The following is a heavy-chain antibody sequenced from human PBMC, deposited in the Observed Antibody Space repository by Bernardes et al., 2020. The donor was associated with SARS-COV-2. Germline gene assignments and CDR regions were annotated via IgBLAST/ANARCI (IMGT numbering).Heavy chain of an antibody. D-gene: IGHD3-22*01. CDR2: ISAYNGNT. Sequence: ASVKVSCKASGYTFTSYGISWVRQAPGQGLEWMGWISAYNGNTTYAQKLQGRVTMTTDTSTSTAYMELRSLRSDDTAVYYCARDLGLSGFGYYYDSSGYRNFDYWGQGTLVTVSS. J-gene: IGHJ4*02. CDR1: GYTFTSYG. CDR3: ARDLGLSGFGYYYDSSGYRNFDY. V-gene: IGHV1-18*04.